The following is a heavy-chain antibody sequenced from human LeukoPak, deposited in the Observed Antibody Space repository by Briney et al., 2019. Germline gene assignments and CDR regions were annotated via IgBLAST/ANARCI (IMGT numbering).Heavy chain of an antibody. J-gene: IGHJ4*02. D-gene: IGHD3-9*01. V-gene: IGHV3-48*01. CDR2: ISKSNRI. CDR1: GFTLNTYS. Sequence: GGSLRLSCAASGFTLNTYSMNWVRQAPGKGLEWVSYISKSNRIYHADSVKGRFTISRDYSKNTLYLQMNSLRAEDTAVYYCAKTPASRFFDSRQYYFDYWGQGTLVTVSS. CDR3: AKTPASRFFDSRQYYFDY.